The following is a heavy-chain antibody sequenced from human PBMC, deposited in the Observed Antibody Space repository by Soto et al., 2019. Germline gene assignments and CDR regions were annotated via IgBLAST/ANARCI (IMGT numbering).Heavy chain of an antibody. D-gene: IGHD3-3*01. J-gene: IGHJ3*02. V-gene: IGHV1-3*01. CDR1: GYTFTSYA. CDR3: ARGRNYDFWSGYVDAFDI. Sequence: QVQLVQSGAEVKKPGASVKVSCKASGYTFTSYAMHWVRQAPGQRLEWMGWINAGNGNTKYSQKFQGRVTITRDTSASPAYMELSSLRSEDTAVYYCARGRNYDFWSGYVDAFDIWGQGTMVTVSS. CDR2: INAGNGNT.